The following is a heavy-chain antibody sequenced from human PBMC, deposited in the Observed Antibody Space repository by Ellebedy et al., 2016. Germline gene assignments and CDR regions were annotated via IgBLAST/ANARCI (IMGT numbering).Heavy chain of an antibody. Sequence: GGSLRLXXAVSGLPFSTFFMSWVRQAPGKGLEWVATISANGDKRDLADSVQGRFAISRDNFRNTLHLQMNNLRVDDTALYYCRQGHYFDQWGQGALVTVSS. CDR3: RQGHYFDQ. V-gene: IGHV3-23*01. J-gene: IGHJ4*02. CDR1: GLPFSTFF. CDR2: ISANGDKR.